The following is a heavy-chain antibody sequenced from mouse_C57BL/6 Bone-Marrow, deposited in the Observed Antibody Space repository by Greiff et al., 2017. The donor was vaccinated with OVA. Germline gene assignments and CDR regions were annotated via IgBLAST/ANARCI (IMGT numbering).Heavy chain of an antibody. V-gene: IGHV1-55*01. CDR2: IYPGSGST. Sequence: VQLQQPGAELVKPGASVKMSCKASGYTFTSYWITWVKQRPGQGLEWIGDIYPGSGSTNYNEKFKSKATLTVDTSSSTAYMQLSSLTSEDSAVYYCARSRYSNLLMDYWGQGTSVTVSS. J-gene: IGHJ4*01. D-gene: IGHD2-5*01. CDR1: GYTFTSYW. CDR3: ARSRYSNLLMDY.